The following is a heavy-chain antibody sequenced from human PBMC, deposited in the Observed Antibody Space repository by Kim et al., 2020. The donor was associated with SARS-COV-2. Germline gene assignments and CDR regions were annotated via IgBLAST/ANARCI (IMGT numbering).Heavy chain of an antibody. CDR3: VGSRTGHYR. V-gene: IGHV4-59*13. D-gene: IGHD2-8*02. CDR1: GGSIRNYY. J-gene: IGHJ5*02. Sequence: SETLSLTCSVSGGSIRNYYWTWVRQPPGKGLEWIGYVHHTGDTYYSPSLRSRVTMSIDTSNNQFSLKLTSATAADTAVYYCVGSRTGHYRWGQGILVTV. CDR2: VHHTGDT.